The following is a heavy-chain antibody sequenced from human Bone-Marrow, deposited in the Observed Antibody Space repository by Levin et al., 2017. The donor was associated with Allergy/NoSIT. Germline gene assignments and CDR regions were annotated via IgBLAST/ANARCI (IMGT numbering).Heavy chain of an antibody. Sequence: GGSLRLSCAASGFTFSSYAMHWVRQAPGKGLEWVAVISYDGSNKYYADSVKGRFTISRDNSKNTLYLQMNSLRAEDTAVYYCARDKGAGYGDYHPPFAYYYYGMDVWGQGTTVTVSS. CDR2: ISYDGSNK. D-gene: IGHD4-17*01. CDR3: ARDKGAGYGDYHPPFAYYYYGMDV. CDR1: GFTFSSYA. J-gene: IGHJ6*02. V-gene: IGHV3-30*04.